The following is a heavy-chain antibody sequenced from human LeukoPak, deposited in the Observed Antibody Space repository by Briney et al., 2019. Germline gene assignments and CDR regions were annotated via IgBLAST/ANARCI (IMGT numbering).Heavy chain of an antibody. CDR3: ARETTEGIDY. D-gene: IGHD4-17*01. J-gene: IGHJ4*02. Sequence: GGSLRLSCVVSGFTFSSYEMNWVRQAPGKGLEWVSYISSSGSTVYYADSVKGRFTISRHNSKNTLYLQMNSLRAEDTAVYYCARETTEGIDYWGQGTLVTVSS. CDR1: GFTFSSYE. V-gene: IGHV3-48*03. CDR2: ISSSGSTV.